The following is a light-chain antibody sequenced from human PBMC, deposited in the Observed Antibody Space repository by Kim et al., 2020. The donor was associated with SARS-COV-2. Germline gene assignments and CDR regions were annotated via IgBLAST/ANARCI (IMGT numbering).Light chain of an antibody. CDR2: SNN. CDR1: SSNIGSNT. J-gene: IGLJ1*01. Sequence: GQRLTSSCSRSSSNIGSNTVTWYQQPPGTAPKLLIYSNNQRPSGVPDRLSGSKSGTSASLAISGLQSEDEADYYCAAWDDSLNGYVFGTGTKSPS. CDR3: AAWDDSLNGYV. V-gene: IGLV1-44*01.